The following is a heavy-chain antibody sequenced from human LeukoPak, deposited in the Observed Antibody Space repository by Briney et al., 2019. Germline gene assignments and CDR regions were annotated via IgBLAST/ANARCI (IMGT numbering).Heavy chain of an antibody. D-gene: IGHD1-1*01. CDR3: AKESLDTEQRNYNYYGLDV. CDR2: IWYDGSNK. J-gene: IGHJ6*02. Sequence: PGRSLRLSCAASGFTFSSYGMHWVRQAPGKGLEWVAVIWYDGSNKYYADSVKGRFTISRDNSKNTLYLQMNSLRAEDTAVYYCAKESLDTEQRNYNYYGLDVWGQGTTVTVSS. V-gene: IGHV3-33*06. CDR1: GFTFSSYG.